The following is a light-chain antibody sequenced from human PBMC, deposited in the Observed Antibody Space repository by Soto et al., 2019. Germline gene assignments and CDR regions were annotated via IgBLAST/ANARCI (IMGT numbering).Light chain of an antibody. J-gene: IGLJ3*02. CDR3: TSYVGSNIWV. CDR1: SSDVGAYKY. V-gene: IGLV2-8*01. Sequence: QSALTQPPSASGSPGQSVTISCTGTSSDVGAYKYVSWYQQYPGKAPKLIIYEVSKRPSGVPDRFSGSKSGNTASLTVSGLQAEDDADYYCTSYVGSNIWVFGGGTKLTVL. CDR2: EVS.